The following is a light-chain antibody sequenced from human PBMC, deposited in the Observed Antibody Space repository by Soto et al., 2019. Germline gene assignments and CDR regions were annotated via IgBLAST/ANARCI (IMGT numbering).Light chain of an antibody. CDR1: QSVSSS. Sequence: EIVMTQSPATLSVSPGERATLSCRASQSVSSSLAWYQQKPGQAPRLLIYGASTRATGVPARFSGSVSGTEFALTISSLQSGDVAVYYCQQCYNWPLTFGGGTKVEIE. CDR2: GAS. V-gene: IGKV3-15*01. CDR3: QQCYNWPLT. J-gene: IGKJ4*01.